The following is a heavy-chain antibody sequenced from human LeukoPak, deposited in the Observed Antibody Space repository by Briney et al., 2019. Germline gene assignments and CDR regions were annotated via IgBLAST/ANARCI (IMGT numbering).Heavy chain of an antibody. CDR2: ISGSGGST. D-gene: IGHD3-22*01. V-gene: IGHV3-23*01. CDR1: GFTFSSYT. CDR3: AKYDSSGYLIR. J-gene: IGHJ4*02. Sequence: GGSLRLSCAASGFTFSSYTMSWVRQAPGKGLEWVSAISGSGGSTYYADSVKGRFTISRDNSKNTLYLQMNSLRAEDTAVYYCAKYDSSGYLIRWGQGTLVTVSS.